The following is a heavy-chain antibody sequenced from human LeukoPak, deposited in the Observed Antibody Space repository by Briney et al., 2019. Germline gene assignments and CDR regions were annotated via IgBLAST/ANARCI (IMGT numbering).Heavy chain of an antibody. CDR1: GGSISSSSYY. CDR2: IYDSAST. D-gene: IGHD4-11*01. V-gene: IGHV4-39*01. J-gene: IGHJ4*02. CDR3: ARHCYSRLTYDY. Sequence: SETLSLTCHVSGGSISSSSYYWAWIRQPPGKGLEWIVSIYDSASTNYNLARTSRLTTSVDTSKNQFSLNRSSATAADTAVYYCARHCYSRLTYDYRGQGTLVTVSS.